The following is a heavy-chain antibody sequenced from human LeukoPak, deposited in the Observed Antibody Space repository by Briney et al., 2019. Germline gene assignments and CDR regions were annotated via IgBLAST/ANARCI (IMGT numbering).Heavy chain of an antibody. CDR1: GGSIRSSYYY. CDR2: IYDSGST. CDR3: ARNNIVVVPAAMASWFDP. J-gene: IGHJ5*02. V-gene: IGHV4-39*07. Sequence: SETLSLTCTVSGGSIRSSYYYWGWIRQPPGKGLEWIGSIYDSGSTYYNPSLKSRVTISVDTSKNQFSLKLSSVTAADTAVYYCARNNIVVVPAAMASWFDPWGQGTLVTVSS. D-gene: IGHD2-2*01.